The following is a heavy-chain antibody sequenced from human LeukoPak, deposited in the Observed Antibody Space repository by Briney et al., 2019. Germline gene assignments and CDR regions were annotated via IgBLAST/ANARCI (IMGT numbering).Heavy chain of an antibody. Sequence: GASVKVSCKASGGTFSSYAISWVRQAPGQGLEWMGRIIPILGIANYAQKFQGRVTITADKSTSTAYMELSSLRSEDTAVYYCASGAARPSVGLFDYWGQGTLVTVSS. V-gene: IGHV1-69*04. J-gene: IGHJ4*02. CDR1: GGTFSSYA. D-gene: IGHD6-6*01. CDR3: ASGAARPSVGLFDY. CDR2: IIPILGIA.